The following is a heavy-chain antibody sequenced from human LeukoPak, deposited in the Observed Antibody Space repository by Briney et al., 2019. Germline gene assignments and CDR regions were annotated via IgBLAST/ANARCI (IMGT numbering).Heavy chain of an antibody. CDR1: GFTFSSYA. Sequence: GGSMRLSCAASGFTFSSYAMHWVRQAPGKGLEYVSAISSNGGSTYYANSVKGRFTISRDSSKNTLYLQMDSLRAEDMDVYYCARDTAAGAFDYWGQGTLVTVSS. D-gene: IGHD6-13*01. V-gene: IGHV3-64*01. CDR2: ISSNGGST. J-gene: IGHJ4*02. CDR3: ARDTAAGAFDY.